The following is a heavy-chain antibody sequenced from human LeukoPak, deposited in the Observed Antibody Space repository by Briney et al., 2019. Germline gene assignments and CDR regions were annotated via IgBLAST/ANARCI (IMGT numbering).Heavy chain of an antibody. Sequence: PSETLSPTCTVSGGSISSGGYYWSWIRQHPGTGLEWIGYIYYSGSTYYNPSLKSRVTISVDTSKNQFSLKLSSVTAADTAVYYCARDDTGTDPWFDPWGQGTLVTVSS. CDR2: IYYSGST. CDR3: ARDDTGTDPWFDP. CDR1: GGSISSGGYY. D-gene: IGHD1-7*01. V-gene: IGHV4-31*03. J-gene: IGHJ5*02.